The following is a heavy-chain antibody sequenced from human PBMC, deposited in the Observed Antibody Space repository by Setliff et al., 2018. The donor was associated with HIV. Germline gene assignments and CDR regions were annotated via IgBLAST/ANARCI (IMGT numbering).Heavy chain of an antibody. J-gene: IGHJ4*02. Sequence: SVKVSCKASGGTFSNYAISWVRQAPGQGLEWMGGIIPIFGAAKYAQKFQGRVTITADESTSIAYMELSSLRSEDTAVYYCARETEVKGYYDSSGSWGLGYWGQGTQVTVSS. CDR2: IIPIFGAA. CDR1: GGTFSNYA. V-gene: IGHV1-69*13. D-gene: IGHD3-22*01. CDR3: ARETEVKGYYDSSGSWGLGY.